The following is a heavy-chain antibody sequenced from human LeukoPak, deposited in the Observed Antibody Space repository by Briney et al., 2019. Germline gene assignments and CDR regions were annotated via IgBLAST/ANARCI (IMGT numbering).Heavy chain of an antibody. V-gene: IGHV3-23*01. J-gene: IGHJ4*02. D-gene: IGHD3-10*01. CDR1: GGSFSGYY. CDR2: ISGSGGST. CDR3: AKGKYYYGSGSYEFDY. Sequence: ETLSLTCAVYGGSFSGYYWSWVRQAPGKGLEWVSAISGSGGSTYYADSVKGRFTISRDNSKNTLYLQMNSLRAEDTAVYYCAKGKYYYGSGSYEFDYWGQGTLVTVSS.